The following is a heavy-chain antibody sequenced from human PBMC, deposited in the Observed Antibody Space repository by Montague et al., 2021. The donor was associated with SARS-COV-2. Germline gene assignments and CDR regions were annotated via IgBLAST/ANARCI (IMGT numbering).Heavy chain of an antibody. D-gene: IGHD1-26*01. V-gene: IGHV4-34*01. Sequence: SETLSLTCAGYGGSFSGYYWTWVRQPPGKGLEWIGEITHIRSTNYNPSLKSRVAISVDTSNNQFSLRVASVTAADTAVYYCARGSASAWEVLDSWGQGTVSPFPQ. J-gene: IGHJ5*01. CDR2: ITHIRST. CDR3: ARGSASAWEVLDS. CDR1: GGSFSGYY.